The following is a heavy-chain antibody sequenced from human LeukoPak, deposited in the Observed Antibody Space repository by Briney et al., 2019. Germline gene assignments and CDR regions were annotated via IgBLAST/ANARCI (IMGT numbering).Heavy chain of an antibody. D-gene: IGHD5-12*01. CDR3: ARARGVVASDY. CDR2: INHSGST. J-gene: IGHJ4*02. Sequence: PSETLSLTCAVYGGSFSGYYWSWIRQPPGKGLEWIGEINHSGSTNYNPSLKSRVTISVDTSKNQFSLKLSSVTAADTAVYYCARARGVVASDYWGQGTLVTVSS. V-gene: IGHV4-34*01. CDR1: GGSFSGYY.